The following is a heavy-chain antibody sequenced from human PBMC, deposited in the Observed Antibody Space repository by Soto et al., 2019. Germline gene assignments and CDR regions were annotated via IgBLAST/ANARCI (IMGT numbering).Heavy chain of an antibody. CDR2: IYSDGST. J-gene: IGHJ4*02. Sequence: EVQLVETGGGLIQPGGSLRLSCAASGFTVSNNFMIWVRQAPGKGLEWVSLIYSDGSTHYADSVRGRFTISRDNSKNTLYLQMNSLRAEDTAVYYCARDGNGQSESPHWGQGTLVTVSS. V-gene: IGHV3-53*02. D-gene: IGHD2-8*01. CDR1: GFTVSNNF. CDR3: ARDGNGQSESPH.